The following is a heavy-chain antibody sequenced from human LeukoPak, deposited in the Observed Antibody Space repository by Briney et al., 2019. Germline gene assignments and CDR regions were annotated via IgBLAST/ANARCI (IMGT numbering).Heavy chain of an antibody. Sequence: PGGSLRLSCAASGFTFSRYAMTWVRQAPGKGLEWVSTISGSGVSRDYANSVKGRSTISRDNSKNTLYLQMSSLRAEDTAVYYCAKGGSDGGNSDYWGQGTLVTVSS. CDR1: GFTFSRYA. V-gene: IGHV3-23*01. D-gene: IGHD4-23*01. CDR2: ISGSGVSR. CDR3: AKGGSDGGNSDY. J-gene: IGHJ4*02.